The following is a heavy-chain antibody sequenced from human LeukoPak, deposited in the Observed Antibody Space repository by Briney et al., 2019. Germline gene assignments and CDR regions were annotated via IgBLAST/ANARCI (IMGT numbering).Heavy chain of an antibody. CDR3: ASVYRGGY. Sequence: TGGSLRLSCAASGFTVSRNYMSWVCQAPGKGLEWVSVIYNGDSTYYADSVKGRFTISRDNSKNTLYLQMNSLKAEDTAVYYCASVYRGGYWGQGTLVTVSS. D-gene: IGHD2-15*01. V-gene: IGHV3-53*01. CDR2: IYNGDST. J-gene: IGHJ4*02. CDR1: GFTVSRNY.